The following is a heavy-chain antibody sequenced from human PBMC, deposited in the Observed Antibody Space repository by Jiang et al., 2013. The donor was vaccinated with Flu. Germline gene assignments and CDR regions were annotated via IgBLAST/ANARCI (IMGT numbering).Heavy chain of an antibody. V-gene: IGHV7-4-1*02. CDR1: GYTFSNYA. Sequence: QLLESGGGLVQPGASVKVSCKASGYTFSNYAMNWVRQAPGQGLEWMGWINTKTGNPTYAQGFTGRYVFSLDTSVSTTYLQISSLKAEDTAVYFCARDGEVSTSSLFDYWGQGTLVTVSS. J-gene: IGHJ4*02. D-gene: IGHD5/OR15-5a*01. CDR2: INTKTGNP. CDR3: ARDGEVSTSSLFDY.